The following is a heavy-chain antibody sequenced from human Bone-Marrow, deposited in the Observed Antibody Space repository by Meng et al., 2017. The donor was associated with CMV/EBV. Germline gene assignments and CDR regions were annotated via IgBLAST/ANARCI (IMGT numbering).Heavy chain of an antibody. Sequence: GESLKISCAASGFTFSDYYMSWIRQAPGKGLEWVSYISSSGSTIYYADSVKGRFTISRDNAKNSLYLQMNSQRAEDTAVYYCAAGRYYYDSSGPDAFDIWGQGTMVTVSS. CDR3: AAGRYYYDSSGPDAFDI. D-gene: IGHD3-22*01. CDR2: ISSSGSTI. CDR1: GFTFSDYY. V-gene: IGHV3-11*04. J-gene: IGHJ3*02.